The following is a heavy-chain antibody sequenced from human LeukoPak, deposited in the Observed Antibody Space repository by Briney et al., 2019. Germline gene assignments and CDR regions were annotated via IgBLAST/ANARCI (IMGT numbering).Heavy chain of an antibody. CDR3: ARARRPTYGGNRYNWFDP. D-gene: IGHD4-23*01. CDR2: INHSGST. V-gene: IGHV4-34*01. CDR1: GGSFSGYY. Sequence: PSETLSLTCAVYGGSFSGYYWSWIRQPPGKGLEWIGEINHSGSTNYNPSLKSRVTISVDTSKNQISLKLSSVTAADTAVYYCARARRPTYGGNRYNWFDPWGQGTLVTVS. J-gene: IGHJ5*02.